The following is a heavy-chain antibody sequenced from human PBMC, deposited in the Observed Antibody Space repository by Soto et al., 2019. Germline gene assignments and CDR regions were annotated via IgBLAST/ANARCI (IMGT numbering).Heavy chain of an antibody. V-gene: IGHV1-8*01. D-gene: IGHD3-3*01. CDR2: MNPNSGNT. Sequence: ASVKVSCKASGYTFTSYDINWVRQATGQGLEWMGWMNPNSGNTGYAQKFQGRVTMTRNTSISTAYMELSSLRSEDTAVYYCARGERTYYDFWSGYYTGPYYGMGVWGQGTTVTVSS. J-gene: IGHJ6*02. CDR3: ARGERTYYDFWSGYYTGPYYGMGV. CDR1: GYTFTSYD.